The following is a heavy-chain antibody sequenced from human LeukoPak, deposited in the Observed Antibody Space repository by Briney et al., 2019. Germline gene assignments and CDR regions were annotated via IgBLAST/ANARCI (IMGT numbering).Heavy chain of an antibody. CDR2: INHSGST. Sequence: PSETLSLTCAVYGGSFSGYYWSRIRQSPGKGLEWIGEINHSGSTNYNPSLKSRVTISVDTSKKQISLKLSSVTAADTAVYYCARGRWFGEFPFDYWGQGTLVTVSS. D-gene: IGHD3-10*01. V-gene: IGHV4-34*01. CDR1: GGSFSGYY. CDR3: ARGRWFGEFPFDY. J-gene: IGHJ4*02.